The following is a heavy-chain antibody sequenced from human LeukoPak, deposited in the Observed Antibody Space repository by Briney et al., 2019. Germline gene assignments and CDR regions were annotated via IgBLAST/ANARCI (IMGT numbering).Heavy chain of an antibody. J-gene: IGHJ6*02. CDR2: IYHSGST. CDR3: ASRDLRDYYGLDV. Sequence: SQTLSLTCTVSGGSISSGGYYWSWIRQPPGKGLEWIGYIYHSGSTNYNPSLKSRVTISVDKSKNQFFLNLNSVTAADTAVYYCASRDLRDYYGLDVWGQGTTVTVSS. CDR1: GGSISSGGYY. V-gene: IGHV4-30-2*01.